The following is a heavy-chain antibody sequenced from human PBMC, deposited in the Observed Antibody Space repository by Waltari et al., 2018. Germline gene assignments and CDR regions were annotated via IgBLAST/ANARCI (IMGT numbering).Heavy chain of an antibody. J-gene: IGHJ4*02. Sequence: EVQLVESGGALVQPGGSPRLPCAVLCCRVVAHSVTWVRQVPGKGLGWLSVIYAGGTTFYADSVKDRFIVSRDNPKNTVYLQMNTLRPDDTAIYYCARADSSGWYGFDYWGQGTLVTVSS. CDR1: CCRVVAHS. D-gene: IGHD6-19*01. V-gene: IGHV3-66*01. CDR2: IYAGGTT. CDR3: ARADSSGWYGFDY.